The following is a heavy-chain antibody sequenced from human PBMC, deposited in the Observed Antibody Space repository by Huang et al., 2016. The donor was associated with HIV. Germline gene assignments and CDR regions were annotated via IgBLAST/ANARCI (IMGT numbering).Heavy chain of an antibody. CDR1: GGSFSGYY. J-gene: IGHJ4*02. CDR3: AREKAADSAWYGVYYFDY. D-gene: IGHD6-19*01. Sequence: QVQLRQWGAGLVKPSETLSLTCAVYGGSFSGYYWTWIRQSPGTGLEWIGEINHIGKTNYQPSLKSRVTSSKDTAKNQFSLQLTSVSAADTGVYFCAREKAADSAWYGVYYFDYWGEGALVTVTS. CDR2: INHIGKT. V-gene: IGHV4-34*01.